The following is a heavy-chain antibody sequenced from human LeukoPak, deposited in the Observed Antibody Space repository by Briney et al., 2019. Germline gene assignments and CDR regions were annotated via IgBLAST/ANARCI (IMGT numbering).Heavy chain of an antibody. CDR3: ARDRGDYYDSPGGALDV. CDR1: GYTFTSYA. CDR2: IIPIFGTA. V-gene: IGHV1-69*06. Sequence: SVKVSCKASGYTFTSYAISWVRQAPGQGLEWMGGIIPIFGTANYAQKFQGRVTITADKSTSTAYMELSSLRSEDTAVYYCARDRGDYYDSPGGALDVWGKGTTVTVSS. J-gene: IGHJ6*04. D-gene: IGHD3-22*01.